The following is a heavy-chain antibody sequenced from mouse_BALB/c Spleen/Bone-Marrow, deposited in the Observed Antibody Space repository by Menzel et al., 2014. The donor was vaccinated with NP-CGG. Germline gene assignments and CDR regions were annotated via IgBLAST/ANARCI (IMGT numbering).Heavy chain of an antibody. Sequence: QVQLQQSGAELAKPGASVKMSCKASGYTFTNYWMHWVKQRPGQGLEWIGYINPSTGYTEYNQKFKDKATLTADKSSSTAYMQLSSLTSEDSAVYYCARFYRYDGFAYWGQGTLVTVSA. CDR2: INPSTGYT. J-gene: IGHJ3*01. CDR1: GYTFTNYW. V-gene: IGHV1-7*01. CDR3: ARFYRYDGFAY. D-gene: IGHD2-14*01.